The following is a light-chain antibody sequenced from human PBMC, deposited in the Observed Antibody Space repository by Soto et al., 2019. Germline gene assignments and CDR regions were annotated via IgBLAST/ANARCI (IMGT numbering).Light chain of an antibody. CDR3: QAYDYSLTASV. Sequence: QAVVTQPPSVSGAPGQRVTISCTGNSSNLGAGYDVHWYQQLPGAVPKLVIFGNRNRPSGVPERFSGSKSGTSASLAITGLQAEDEADYYCQAYDYSLTASVFGGGTKLTVL. V-gene: IGLV1-40*01. CDR2: GNR. CDR1: SSNLGAGYD. J-gene: IGLJ3*02.